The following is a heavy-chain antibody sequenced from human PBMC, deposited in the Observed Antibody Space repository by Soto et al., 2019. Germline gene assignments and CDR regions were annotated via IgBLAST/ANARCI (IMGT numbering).Heavy chain of an antibody. Sequence: SETLSLTCTVSAASTSGFYWSWIRKSAGKGLEWTGRIYATGTTDYNPFLKSRVMMSVDTSKKQFSLKLRSVTAADTAVYYCVRDGTKTLRDWFDPWGQGISVTVSS. CDR2: IYATGTT. CDR3: VRDGTKTLRDWFDP. D-gene: IGHD1-1*01. J-gene: IGHJ5*02. CDR1: AASTSGFY. V-gene: IGHV4-4*07.